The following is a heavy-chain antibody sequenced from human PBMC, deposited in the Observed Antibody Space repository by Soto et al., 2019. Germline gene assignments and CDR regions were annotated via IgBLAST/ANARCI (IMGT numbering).Heavy chain of an antibody. CDR3: ARSTVMRGNWFDP. CDR2: ISSSSSYI. V-gene: IGHV3-21*01. J-gene: IGHJ5*02. Sequence: EVQLVESGGGLVKPGGSLRLSCAASGFTFSSYSMNWVRQAPGKGLEWVSSISSSSSYIYYADSVKGRFTISRDNAKNSLYLQMNSLRAEDTAVYYCARSTVMRGNWFDPWGQGTLVTVSS. CDR1: GFTFSSYS. D-gene: IGHD4-17*01.